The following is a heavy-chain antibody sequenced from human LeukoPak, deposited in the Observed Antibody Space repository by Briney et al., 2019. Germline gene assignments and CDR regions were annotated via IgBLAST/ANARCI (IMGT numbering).Heavy chain of an antibody. V-gene: IGHV3-74*01. J-gene: IGHJ4*02. CDR1: GFTFSNYW. Sequence: GGSLRLSCVASGFTFSNYWMHWVRQAPETGLMWVSKINSDGSGPDYADSVKGRFTISRDNAKNTLYLQMNSLRAEDTAVYYCARDVYGLGDYWGQGTLVTVSS. CDR3: ARDVYGLGDY. CDR2: INSDGSGP. D-gene: IGHD1-14*01.